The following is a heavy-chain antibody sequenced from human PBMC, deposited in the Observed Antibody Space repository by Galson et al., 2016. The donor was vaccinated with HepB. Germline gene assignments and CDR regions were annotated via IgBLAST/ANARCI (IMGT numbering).Heavy chain of an antibody. Sequence: ETLSLTCTVSGGSISSSSYYWGWIRQPPGKGLEWIGSIYYSGSTYYNPSLKSRVTISVDTSKNQFSLKLSAVTAADTAVYFCARLKIGSLGYCSGGNCYRPRQFDYWGQGTLVTVSS. CDR3: ARLKIGSLGYCSGGNCYRPRQFDY. D-gene: IGHD2-15*01. CDR2: IYYSGST. J-gene: IGHJ4*02. CDR1: GGSISSSSYY. V-gene: IGHV4-39*01.